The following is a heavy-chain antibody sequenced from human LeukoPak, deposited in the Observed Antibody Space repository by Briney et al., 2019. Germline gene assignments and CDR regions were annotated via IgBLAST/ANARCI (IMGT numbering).Heavy chain of an antibody. Sequence: ASVKVSCKASGYTFTGYYMHWVRQAPGQGLEWMGWINPNSGGTNYAQKFQGRVTMTRDTSISTAYMELSRLRSDDTAVYYCARGGLELFHYYYYMDVWGKGTTVTVSS. CDR2: INPNSGGT. V-gene: IGHV1-2*02. CDR3: ARGGLELFHYYYYMDV. J-gene: IGHJ6*03. CDR1: GYTFTGYY. D-gene: IGHD1-7*01.